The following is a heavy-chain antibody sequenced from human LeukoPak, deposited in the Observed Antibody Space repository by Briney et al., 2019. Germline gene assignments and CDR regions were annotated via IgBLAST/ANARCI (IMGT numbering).Heavy chain of an antibody. V-gene: IGHV4-61*09. J-gene: IGHJ3*01. CDR3: ARHSPIRGNAFDV. D-gene: IGHD3-16*01. Sequence: SETLSLTCTVSGASISSGSYYWSWIRQPAGKGLEWIGHISTSGSTNYSPSLKSRVTISVDTSKNQFSLKLSSVTAADTAVYYCARHSPIRGNAFDVWGQGTMVTVSS. CDR1: GASISSGSYY. CDR2: ISTSGST.